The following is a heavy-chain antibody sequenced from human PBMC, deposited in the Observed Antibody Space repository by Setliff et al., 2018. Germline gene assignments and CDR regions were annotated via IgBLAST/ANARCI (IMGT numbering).Heavy chain of an antibody. Sequence: PSETLSLTCTVSGGSISNYYWSWIRQPAGKGLEWIGRIYTSGSTNYNPSLKSRVTMSVDTSKNQFSLKLSSVTAADTAVYYCARKGISALSGAFDMWGQGTMDTVSS. V-gene: IGHV4-4*07. CDR3: ARKGISALSGAFDM. D-gene: IGHD1-26*01. J-gene: IGHJ3*02. CDR1: GGSISNYY. CDR2: IYTSGST.